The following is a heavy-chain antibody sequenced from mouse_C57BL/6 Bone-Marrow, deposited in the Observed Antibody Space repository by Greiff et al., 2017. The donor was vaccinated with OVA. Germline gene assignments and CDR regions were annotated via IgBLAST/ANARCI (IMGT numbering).Heavy chain of an antibody. J-gene: IGHJ1*03. V-gene: IGHV1-47*01. CDR3: ARQGLLHWYFDV. CDR2: FHPYNDDT. CDR1: GYTFTTYP. Sequence: QVQLKESGAELVKPGASVKMSCKASGYTFTTYPIEWMKQNHGKSLEWIGNFHPYNDDTKYNEKFKGKATLTVEKSSSTVYLELSRLTSDDSAVYYCARQGLLHWYFDVWGTGTTVTVSS. D-gene: IGHD2-3*01.